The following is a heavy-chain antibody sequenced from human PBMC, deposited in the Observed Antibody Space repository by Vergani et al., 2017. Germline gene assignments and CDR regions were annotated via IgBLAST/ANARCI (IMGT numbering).Heavy chain of an antibody. CDR3: ARNHYYDSSGSDWFDP. V-gene: IGHV2-70*15. Sequence: QVTLRESGPALVKPTQTLTLTCTFSGFSLSTSGMCVSWIRQPPVKALEWLARIDWDDDKYYSTSLKTRLTISKDTSKNQVVLTMTNMDPVDTATYYCARNHYYDSSGSDWFDPWGQGTLVTVSS. J-gene: IGHJ5*02. D-gene: IGHD3-22*01. CDR2: IDWDDDK. CDR1: GFSLSTSGMC.